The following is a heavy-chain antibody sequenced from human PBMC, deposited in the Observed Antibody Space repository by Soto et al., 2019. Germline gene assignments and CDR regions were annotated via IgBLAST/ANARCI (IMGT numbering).Heavy chain of an antibody. J-gene: IGHJ4*02. V-gene: IGHV3-33*01. D-gene: IGHD2-15*01. CDR2: IWYDESRR. CDR1: GFTFSSYG. CDR3: ARDICSGGFCLDY. Sequence: QVQLVESGGGVVQPGRSLILSCAASGFTFSSYGMHWVRQAPGKRLEWVAVIWYDESRRYYADSVKGRFTISRDTSQSTLYLQMNSLRAEDTAVYYCARDICSGGFCLDYWGQGTLVIVSS.